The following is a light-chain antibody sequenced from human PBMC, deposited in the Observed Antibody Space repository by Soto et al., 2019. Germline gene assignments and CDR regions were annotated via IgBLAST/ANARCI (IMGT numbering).Light chain of an antibody. Sequence: EIVLTQSPGTLSLSPWERATLSCRASQSVSSSYLAWYQQKPGQAPRLLIYGASSRATGIPDRFSGSGSGTDFTLTISRLEPEDFAVYYCQQYGSSPKTCGQGNRVDIK. CDR2: GAS. V-gene: IGKV3-20*01. CDR1: QSVSSSY. CDR3: QQYGSSPKT. J-gene: IGKJ1*01.